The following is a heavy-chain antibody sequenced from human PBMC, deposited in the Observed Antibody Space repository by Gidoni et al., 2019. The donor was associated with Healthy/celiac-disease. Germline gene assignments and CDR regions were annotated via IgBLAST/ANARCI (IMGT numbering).Heavy chain of an antibody. D-gene: IGHD3-10*01. V-gene: IGHV1-69*01. CDR1: GGTFSSYA. Sequence: QVQLVQSGAEVKKPGSSVQVYCKASGGTFSSYAIRWVRQSTGQGLEWRGGIIPIFGTANYAQKFQGRVTITADESTSTAYMELSSLRSEDTAVYYCARDLEKAGEFGGYWGQGTLVTVSS. CDR3: ARDLEKAGEFGGY. J-gene: IGHJ4*02. CDR2: IIPIFGTA.